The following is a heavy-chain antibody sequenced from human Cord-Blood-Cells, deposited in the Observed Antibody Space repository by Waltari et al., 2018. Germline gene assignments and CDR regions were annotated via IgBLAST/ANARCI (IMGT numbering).Heavy chain of an antibody. CDR2: INPSGGST. D-gene: IGHD6-19*01. J-gene: IGHJ4*02. V-gene: IGHV1-46*01. CDR1: GYTFTSYY. Sequence: QVQLVQSGAEVKKPGASVKVSCKASGYTFTSYYMHWVRQAPGQGLEWMGIINPSGGSTSYAQKFQGRVTMTRDTSTSTVYMELSSLRSEDTAVYYCARVVAIAPSRGWYGHPFDYWGQGTLVTVSS. CDR3: ARVVAIAPSRGWYGHPFDY.